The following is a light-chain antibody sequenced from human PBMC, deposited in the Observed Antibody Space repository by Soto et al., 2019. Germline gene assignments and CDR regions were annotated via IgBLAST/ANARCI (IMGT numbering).Light chain of an antibody. CDR1: QSISSW. V-gene: IGKV1-5*03. Sequence: DIQMTQSPSTLSASVGDRVTITCRASQSISSWLAWYQQKPGKAPKLLIYKASSLESGVPSRFSGRGSGTEFTLTISSLQPDDFATYYCQHYNSYLYTFGQGTKLEIK. J-gene: IGKJ2*01. CDR3: QHYNSYLYT. CDR2: KAS.